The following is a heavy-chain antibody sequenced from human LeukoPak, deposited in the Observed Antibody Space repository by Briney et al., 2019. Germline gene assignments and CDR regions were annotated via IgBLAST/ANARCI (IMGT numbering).Heavy chain of an antibody. Sequence: PEGSLRLSCAASGFTVSSNYMSWVRQAPGKGLEWVSVISSGGSTYYADSVKGRFTISRDNSKNTLYLQMGSLRAEDMAVYYCARGGVVVAATFYYYYGMDVWGQGTTVTVSS. V-gene: IGHV3-53*05. D-gene: IGHD2-15*01. CDR1: GFTVSSNY. CDR2: ISSGGST. CDR3: ARGGVVVAATFYYYYGMDV. J-gene: IGHJ6*02.